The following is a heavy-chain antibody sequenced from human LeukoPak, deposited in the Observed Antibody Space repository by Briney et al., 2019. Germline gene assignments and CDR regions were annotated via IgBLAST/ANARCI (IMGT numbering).Heavy chain of an antibody. CDR2: LNPDGGSL. V-gene: IGHV3-74*01. CDR1: GLSFSNYW. CDR3: ARDSYGSGSFSTV. D-gene: IGHD3-10*01. Sequence: GGSLRLSCAGSGLSFSNYWMNWVRQAPGKGLVWVSRLNPDGGSLIYADSVKGRFTISRDNAKNSLYLQMNSLRAEDTAVYYCARDSYGSGSFSTVWGQGTLVTGSS. J-gene: IGHJ4*02.